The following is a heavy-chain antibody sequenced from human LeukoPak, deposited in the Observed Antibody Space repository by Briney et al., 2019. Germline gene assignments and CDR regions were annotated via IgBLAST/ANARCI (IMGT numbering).Heavy chain of an antibody. J-gene: IGHJ4*02. Sequence: ASVKVSCKASRYTFTGYYMHWVRQAPGQGLEWMGWINPNSGGTNYAQKFQGWVTMTRDTSISTAYMELSRLRSDDTAVYYCARERIAAAFDYWGQGTLVTVSS. CDR2: INPNSGGT. CDR1: RYTFTGYY. D-gene: IGHD6-13*01. V-gene: IGHV1-2*04. CDR3: ARERIAAAFDY.